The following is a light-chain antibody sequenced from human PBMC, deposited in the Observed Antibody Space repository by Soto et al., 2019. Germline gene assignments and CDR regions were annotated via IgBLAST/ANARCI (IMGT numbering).Light chain of an antibody. Sequence: QSVLTQPPSVSGAPGQRVTISCTGSSSNIGAGYDVHWYQQLPGTAPRLLIHNNINRPSGVPDRFSGSKSGSSASLAITGLQAGDEGDYYCQSYDSSLSGFVFGTGTKLTVL. V-gene: IGLV1-40*01. J-gene: IGLJ1*01. CDR1: SSNIGAGYD. CDR3: QSYDSSLSGFV. CDR2: NNI.